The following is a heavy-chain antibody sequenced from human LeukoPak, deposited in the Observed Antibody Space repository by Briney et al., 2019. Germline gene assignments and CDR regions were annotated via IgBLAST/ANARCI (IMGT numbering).Heavy chain of an antibody. D-gene: IGHD3-3*01. CDR1: GFTFSSYS. CDR3: ARGDATYYDFWSGRNWFDP. CDR2: ISSSSSYI. J-gene: IGHJ5*02. V-gene: IGHV3-21*01. Sequence: GGSLRLSCAASGFTFSSYSMNWVRQAPGKGLEWVSSISSSSSYIYYADSVKGRFTISRDNAKNSLYLQMNSLRAEDTAVYYCARGDATYYDFWSGRNWFDPWGQGTLVTVSS.